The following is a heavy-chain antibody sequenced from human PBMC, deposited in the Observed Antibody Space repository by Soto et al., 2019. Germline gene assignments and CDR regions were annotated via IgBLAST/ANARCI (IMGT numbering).Heavy chain of an antibody. CDR3: AVTTVTKYYFDY. D-gene: IGHD4-17*01. CDR1: GGSTSSGGYY. V-gene: IGHV4-31*03. Sequence: QVQLQESGPGLVKPSQTLSLTCTVSGGSTSSGGYYWSWIRQHPEKGLEWIGYIYYSGSTYYNPSLKSRVTISVDTSKNQFSLKLSSVTAADTAVYYCAVTTVTKYYFDYWGRGTLVTVSS. J-gene: IGHJ4*02. CDR2: IYYSGST.